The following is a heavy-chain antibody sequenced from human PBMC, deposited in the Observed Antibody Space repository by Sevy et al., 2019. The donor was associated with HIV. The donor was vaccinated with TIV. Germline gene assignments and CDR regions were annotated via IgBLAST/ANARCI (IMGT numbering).Heavy chain of an antibody. Sequence: GGSLRLSCAASGFTFSSYAMHWVRQAPGKGLEWVAVISYDGSNKYYADSVKGRFTISRDNSKTTLYLQMNSLRAEDTAVYYCARDNPRRSGYGTRGHYYYYGMDVWGQGTTVTVSS. V-gene: IGHV3-30-3*01. J-gene: IGHJ6*02. CDR1: GFTFSSYA. CDR3: ARDNPRRSGYGTRGHYYYYGMDV. CDR2: ISYDGSNK. D-gene: IGHD5-12*01.